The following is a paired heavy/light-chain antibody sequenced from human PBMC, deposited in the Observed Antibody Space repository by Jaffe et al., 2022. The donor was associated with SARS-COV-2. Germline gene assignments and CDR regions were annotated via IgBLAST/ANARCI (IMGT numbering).Heavy chain of an antibody. CDR2: IYTRGSA. D-gene: IGHD6-19*01. J-gene: IGHJ6*02. CDR3: ARDPGWEVYYGMDV. Sequence: QVQLQESGPGLVKTFQTLSLTCSVSGASVSSASYYWSWIRQPAGKGLEWIGRIYTRGSANYNPSLKSRVTISVDTSKNQFSLKLTSVTAADTAVYYCARDPGWEVYYGMDVWGQGATVTVSS. CDR1: GASVSSASYY. V-gene: IGHV4-61*02.
Light chain of an antibody. J-gene: IGLJ3*02. V-gene: IGLV1-40*01. CDR1: SSNIGAGFD. CDR3: QSYDSGLSGSV. Sequence: QSVLTQPPSVSGAPGQRVTISCTGSSSNIGAGFDVHWYQQLPGTAPKLLIFGNYNRPSGVPDRFSGSKSGTSASLAISGLQAEDEADYYCQSYDSGLSGSVFGGGTKLTVL. CDR2: GNY.